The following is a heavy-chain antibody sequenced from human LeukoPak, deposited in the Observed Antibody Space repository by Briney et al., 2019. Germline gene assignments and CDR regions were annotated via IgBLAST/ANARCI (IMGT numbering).Heavy chain of an antibody. CDR2: ISYDGSNK. Sequence: GGSLRLSCAASGFTFSSYAMHWVRQAPGKGLEWVAVISYDGSNKYYADSVKGRFTISRDNSKNTLYLQMNSLRAENTAVYYCARDNVAVGLLAAASRALDYWSQGTLVTVSS. J-gene: IGHJ4*02. D-gene: IGHD6-25*01. V-gene: IGHV3-30-3*01. CDR1: GFTFSSYA. CDR3: ARDNVAVGLLAAASRALDY.